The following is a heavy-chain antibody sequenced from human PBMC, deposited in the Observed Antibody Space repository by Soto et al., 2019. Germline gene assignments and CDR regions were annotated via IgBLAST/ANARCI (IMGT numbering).Heavy chain of an antibody. J-gene: IGHJ3*02. CDR2: FDPEDGET. CDR1: GYTLTELS. Sequence: ASVKVSCKVSGYTLTELSMHWVRQAPGKGLEWMGGFDPEDGETIYAQKFQGRVTMTEDTSTDTAYMGLSSLRSEDTAVYYCATDGMAGTSPDAFDIWGQGTMVTVSS. V-gene: IGHV1-24*01. CDR3: ATDGMAGTSPDAFDI. D-gene: IGHD6-19*01.